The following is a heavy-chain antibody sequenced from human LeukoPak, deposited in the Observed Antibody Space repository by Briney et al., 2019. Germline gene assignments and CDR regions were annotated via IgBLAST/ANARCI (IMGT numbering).Heavy chain of an antibody. Sequence: GGSLRLSCAASGFTFSDYAMNWLRQAPGKGLEWVSGISGSGDNTYYADSVKGRFTISRDNSKNTVYLQMNSLGDEESGVYYCAKGSGYDTDFDYWGQGTLVSVSS. V-gene: IGHV3-23*01. D-gene: IGHD5-12*01. CDR1: GFTFSDYA. CDR3: AKGSGYDTDFDY. J-gene: IGHJ4*02. CDR2: ISGSGDNT.